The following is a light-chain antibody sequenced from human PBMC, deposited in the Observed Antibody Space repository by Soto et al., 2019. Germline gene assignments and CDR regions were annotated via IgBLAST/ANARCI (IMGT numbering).Light chain of an antibody. CDR3: GTWDSSLSADNYV. CDR1: SSNIGNNY. V-gene: IGLV1-51*02. Sequence: QSVLTQPPSVSAAPGQKVTISCSGSSSNIGNNYVSWYQQLPGTAPKLLIYENNKRPSGIPDRFSGSKSGTSATLGITGLQTGDEAYYYCGTWDSSLSADNYVFGTGTKVTV. J-gene: IGLJ1*01. CDR2: ENN.